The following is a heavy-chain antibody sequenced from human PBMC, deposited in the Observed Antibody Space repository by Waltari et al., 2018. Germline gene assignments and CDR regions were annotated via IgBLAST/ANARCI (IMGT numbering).Heavy chain of an antibody. CDR2: VDPEDGQA. CDR3: ATALGDNTSASRPFHL. J-gene: IGHJ3*01. CDR1: GYTFSDYS. Sequence: EVQLRQSGAELRKPGTPVKISCKASGYTFSDYSIHWVQQAPGKGLQWVGLVDPEDGQAIYAEKFQGRVTMTADTSTDTAYLELSSLTSEDTAVFYCATALGDNTSASRPFHLWGQGTVITVSS. D-gene: IGHD3-10*01. V-gene: IGHV1-69-2*01.